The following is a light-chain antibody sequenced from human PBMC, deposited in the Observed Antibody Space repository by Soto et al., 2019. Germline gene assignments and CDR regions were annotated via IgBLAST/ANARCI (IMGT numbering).Light chain of an antibody. CDR2: GAS. J-gene: IGKJ2*01. Sequence: EIVLTQSPGTLSLSPGERATLSCRASQSVSSSYLSWYQQKLGQAPRLLIYGASSRATGIPDRFNGSGSGTDFTLTICRLEPEDFAVYYCQQYSSSPTKYTFGQGTKLEIK. V-gene: IGKV3-20*01. CDR3: QQYSSSPTKYT. CDR1: QSVSSSY.